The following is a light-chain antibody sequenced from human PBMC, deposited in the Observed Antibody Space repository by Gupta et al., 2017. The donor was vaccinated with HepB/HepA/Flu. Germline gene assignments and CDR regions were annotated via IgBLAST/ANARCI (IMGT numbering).Light chain of an antibody. CDR3: TLYAGSNNFKV. CDR2: EVS. Sequence: SALTQPPSASGSPGHSVPISCTGTSSDVGDYNYVSWYQQHPGKAPKLMIYEVSKRPSGVPDRFSGSKSGNTASLTVSGLQAEDEADYYCTLYAGSNNFKVFGGGTKLTVL. V-gene: IGLV2-8*01. CDR1: SSDVGDYNY. J-gene: IGLJ2*01.